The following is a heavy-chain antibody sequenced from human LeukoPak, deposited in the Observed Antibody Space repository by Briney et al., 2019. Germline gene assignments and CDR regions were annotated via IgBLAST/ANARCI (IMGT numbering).Heavy chain of an antibody. D-gene: IGHD3/OR15-3a*01. CDR1: GGSISSYY. CDR2: ISYSGIT. J-gene: IGHJ4*02. CDR3: ARDMGTGVDY. Sequence: PSETLSLTCTASGGSISSYYWSWVRQPPGKGLEWIGYISYSGITNYNPSLKSRVTISIDTSKNQFSPKLSSVTAADTAVYYCARDMGTGVDYWGQGTLVTVSS. V-gene: IGHV4-59*12.